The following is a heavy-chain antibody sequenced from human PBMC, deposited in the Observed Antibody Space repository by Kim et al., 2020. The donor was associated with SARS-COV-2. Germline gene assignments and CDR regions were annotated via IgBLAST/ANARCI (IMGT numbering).Heavy chain of an antibody. Sequence: RFQGRVTITADESTSTAYMELSSRRSEDTAVYYCARAGFGYYGSNGYFDYWGQGTLVTVSS. J-gene: IGHJ4*02. D-gene: IGHD3-10*01. CDR3: ARAGFGYYGSNGYFDY. V-gene: IGHV1-69*01.